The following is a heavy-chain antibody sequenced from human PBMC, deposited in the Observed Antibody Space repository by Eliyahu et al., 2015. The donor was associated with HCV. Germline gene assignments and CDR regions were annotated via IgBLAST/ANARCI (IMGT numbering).Heavy chain of an antibody. CDR3: AKTGSGGTDYYNFGMDV. Sequence: EVQLLESGGGLVQPGGSLRLXCAASGFTFSSHVMSWVRQAPGKGLEWVSAVSGSGGSTYHADSVKGRFTISRDNSKNTLYLEMNSLRAEDTTVYYCAKTGSGGTDYYNFGMDVWGQGTTVTVSS. CDR1: GFTFSSHV. J-gene: IGHJ6*02. D-gene: IGHD2-15*01. V-gene: IGHV3-23*01. CDR2: VSGSGGST.